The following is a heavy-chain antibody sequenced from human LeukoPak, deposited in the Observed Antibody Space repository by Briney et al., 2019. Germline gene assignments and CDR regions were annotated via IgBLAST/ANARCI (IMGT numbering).Heavy chain of an antibody. CDR1: GYTFTSYD. V-gene: IGHV1-8*03. CDR3: ATGRIAAAPGY. CDR2: MNPNSGNT. Sequence: AASVKVSCKASGYTFTSYDINWVRQATGQGLEWMGWMNPNSGNTGYAQKFQGRVTITRNTSISTAYMELSSLRSEDTAVYYCATGRIAAAPGYWGQGTLVTVSS. J-gene: IGHJ4*02. D-gene: IGHD6-13*01.